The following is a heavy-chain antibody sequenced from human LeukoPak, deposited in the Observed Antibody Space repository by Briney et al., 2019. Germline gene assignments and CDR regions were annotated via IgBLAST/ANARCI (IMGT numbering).Heavy chain of an antibody. CDR1: GFTFSDYY. CDR2: ISSSGSTI. CDR3: ARDLANSSGSYYNPLAYYYYGMDV. Sequence: GGSLRLSCAASGFTFSDYYMNWIRQAPGKGLEWVSYISSSGSTIYYADSVKGRFTISRDNAKNSLYLQVNSLRAEDTAVYYCARDLANSSGSYYNPLAYYYYGMDVWGQGTTVTVSS. D-gene: IGHD3-10*01. J-gene: IGHJ6*02. V-gene: IGHV3-11*01.